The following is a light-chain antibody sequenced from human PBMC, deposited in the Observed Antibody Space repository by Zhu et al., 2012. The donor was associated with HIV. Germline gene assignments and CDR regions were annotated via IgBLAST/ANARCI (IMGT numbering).Light chain of an antibody. V-gene: IGKV3-20*01. CDR1: QSVSSTY. CDR3: QQCATSPLA. J-gene: IGKJ3*01. CDR2: GAS. Sequence: EIVLTQSPGTLSLSPGERATLSCRASQSVSSTYLAWYQQKPGQAPRLLIYGASSRATGIPDRFSGSGSGTDFTLTISRLEPEDFAVYYCQQCATSPLAFGPGPKWISN.